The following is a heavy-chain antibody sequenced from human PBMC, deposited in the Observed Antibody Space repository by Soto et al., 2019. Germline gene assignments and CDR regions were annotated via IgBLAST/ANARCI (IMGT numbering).Heavy chain of an antibody. CDR3: ARNDFWSGYFGYFDY. V-gene: IGHV1-18*01. D-gene: IGHD3-3*01. Sequence: ASVKVSCKASGYTFTSYGISWVRQAPGQGLEWMGWISAYNGNTNYAQKLQGRVTMTTDTSTSTAYMELRSLRSDDTAVYYCARNDFWSGYFGYFDYWGQGTLVTVSS. CDR1: GYTFTSYG. CDR2: ISAYNGNT. J-gene: IGHJ4*02.